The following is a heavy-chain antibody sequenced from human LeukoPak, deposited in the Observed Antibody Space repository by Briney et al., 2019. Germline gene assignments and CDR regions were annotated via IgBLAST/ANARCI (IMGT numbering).Heavy chain of an antibody. CDR2: VYPADSDT. J-gene: IGHJ3*02. Sequence: GESLKISCKGSGYSFTDYWIGGVRQTPGKGLEWMGTVYPADSDTTYSPSFEGRVTISVDKYIKTAYLQWNSLKASDTAMYFCARRPLLESGVGAFDMWGQGTRLTVSP. CDR3: ARRPLLESGVGAFDM. D-gene: IGHD2-8*01. CDR1: GYSFTDYW. V-gene: IGHV5-51*01.